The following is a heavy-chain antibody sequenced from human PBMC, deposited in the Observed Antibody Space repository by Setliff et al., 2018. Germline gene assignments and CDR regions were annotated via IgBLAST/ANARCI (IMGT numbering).Heavy chain of an antibody. CDR3: ARDLPVVT. D-gene: IGHD2-15*01. J-gene: IGHJ5*02. CDR1: GFSFSNYG. CDR2: ISTSSGTR. V-gene: IGHV3-48*01. Sequence: GGSLRLSCVVSGFSFSNYGMTWVRQAPGKGLEWISYISTSSGTRYYADSVKGRFTISRDNSKNTLYLQMNGLRVDDSAVYHCARDLPVVTWGQGTLVTVSS.